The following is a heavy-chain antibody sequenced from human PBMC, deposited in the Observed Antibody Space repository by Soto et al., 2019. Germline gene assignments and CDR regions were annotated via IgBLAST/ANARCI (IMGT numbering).Heavy chain of an antibody. CDR2: IIPIFGTA. CDR3: ARIYGYRNWFDP. Sequence: ASVKVSCKASGGTFSSYAISWVRQAPGQGLEWMGGIIPIFGTANYAQKFQGRVTITADESTSTAYMELSSLRSEDTAVYYCARIYGYRNWFDPWGQGTLVTVSS. V-gene: IGHV1-69*13. D-gene: IGHD5-18*01. CDR1: GGTFSSYA. J-gene: IGHJ5*02.